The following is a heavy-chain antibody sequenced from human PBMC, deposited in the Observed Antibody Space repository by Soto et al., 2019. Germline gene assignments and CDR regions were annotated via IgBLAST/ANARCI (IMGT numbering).Heavy chain of an antibody. CDR1: GYTFTSYG. V-gene: IGHV1-3*01. J-gene: IGHJ6*02. Sequence: ASVKVSCKASGYTFTSYGISWVRQAPGQRLEWMGWINVGNGNTKYSQKFQGRVTITRDTSASTAYMELSSLRSEDTAVYYCAQAMVPYYYYGMDVWGQGTTVTVSS. CDR3: AQAMVPYYYYGMDV. CDR2: INVGNGNT. D-gene: IGHD5-18*01.